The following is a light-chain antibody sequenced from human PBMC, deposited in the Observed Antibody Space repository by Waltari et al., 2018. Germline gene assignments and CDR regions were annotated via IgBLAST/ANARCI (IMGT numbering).Light chain of an antibody. J-gene: IGLJ1*01. V-gene: IGLV2-14*01. CDR2: EVS. Sequence: QSALTQPASVSGFPGQSITISCTGTSSDVGGYNFVSWYQHHPGKAPKLMIYEVSNRPSGVSNRFSGSKSGNTASLTISGLQAEDEADYYCGSYTSSSTYVFGNGTKVTVL. CDR3: GSYTSSSTYV. CDR1: SSDVGGYNF.